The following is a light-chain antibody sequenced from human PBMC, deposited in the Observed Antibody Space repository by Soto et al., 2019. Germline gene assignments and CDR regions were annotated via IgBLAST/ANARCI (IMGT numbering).Light chain of an antibody. J-gene: IGKJ3*01. V-gene: IGKV3-11*01. CDR1: QSIGSY. CDR2: DAS. CDR3: QQRSIWPLT. Sequence: EIVLTQSPDTLSLSPGERATLFCRASQSIGSYLVWFQQKPGQAPRLLFYDASKRATDIPARFSGSGSGTDLTLTISSLEPEDFAVYYCQQRSIWPLTFGPGTKVDVK.